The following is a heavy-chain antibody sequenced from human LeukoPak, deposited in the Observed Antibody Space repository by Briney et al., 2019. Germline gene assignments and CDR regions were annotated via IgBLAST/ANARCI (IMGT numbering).Heavy chain of an antibody. V-gene: IGHV3-9*01. CDR2: ISWNSGSI. D-gene: IGHD6-19*01. J-gene: IGHJ4*02. CDR1: GFTFDDYA. Sequence: GGSLRLSCAASGFTFDDYAMHWVRQAPGKGLEWVSSISWNSGSIGYADSVKGRFTISRDNAKNSLYLQMNSLRAEDTALYYCAKDGITAVAGTGYFDYWGQGTLVTVSS. CDR3: AKDGITAVAGTGYFDY.